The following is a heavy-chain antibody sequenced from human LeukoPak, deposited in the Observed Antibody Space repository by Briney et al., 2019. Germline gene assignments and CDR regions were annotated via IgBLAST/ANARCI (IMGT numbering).Heavy chain of an antibody. V-gene: IGHV1-2*02. J-gene: IGHJ3*02. CDR3: ARGYYDSSGSKYAFDI. CDR2: IDPDSGGT. Sequence: GASVKVSCRASGYTLTDYYMHWVRQAPGQGLEWMGCIDPDSGGTKSAQRFQGRVTMTRDTSITTVYMELIRLRSDDTAVYYCARGYYDSSGSKYAFDIWGQGTMVTVSS. D-gene: IGHD3-22*01. CDR1: GYTLTDYY.